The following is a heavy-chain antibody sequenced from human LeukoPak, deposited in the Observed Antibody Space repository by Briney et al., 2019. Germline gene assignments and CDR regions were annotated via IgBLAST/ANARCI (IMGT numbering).Heavy chain of an antibody. CDR2: INSDGSST. J-gene: IGHJ6*02. V-gene: IGHV3-74*01. Sequence: GGSLRLSCAASGFTFSSYWMHWVRQAPGKGLVWVSRINSDGSSTSYADSVKGRFTISRDNAKTTLYLQMNSLRAEDTAVYYCAKGYCSSTSCYFHYYGMDVWGQGTTVTVSS. CDR3: AKGYCSSTSCYFHYYGMDV. D-gene: IGHD2-2*01. CDR1: GFTFSSYW.